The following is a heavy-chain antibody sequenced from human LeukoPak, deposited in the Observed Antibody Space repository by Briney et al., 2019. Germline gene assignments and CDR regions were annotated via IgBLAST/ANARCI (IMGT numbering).Heavy chain of an antibody. CDR1: GYTFTSYG. Sequence: ASVKVSCKASGYTFTSYGISWVRRAPGQGLEWMGWISAYNGNTNYAQKLQGRVTMTTDTSTSTAYMELRSLRSDDTTVYYCARDRPLADYGEGFDYWGQGTLVTVSS. D-gene: IGHD4-17*01. CDR2: ISAYNGNT. J-gene: IGHJ4*02. CDR3: ARDRPLADYGEGFDY. V-gene: IGHV1-18*01.